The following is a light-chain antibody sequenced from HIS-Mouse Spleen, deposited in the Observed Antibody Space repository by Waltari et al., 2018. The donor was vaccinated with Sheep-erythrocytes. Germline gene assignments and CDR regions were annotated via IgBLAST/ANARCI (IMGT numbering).Light chain of an antibody. CDR2: DVS. CDR3: CSYAGSYNHV. CDR1: SSDVGCYTN. Sequence: QSALTQPRSVSGSPGQSVTISCTGTSSDVGCYTNFSRYQQHPGKAPKLMIYDVSKRPSGVPDRFSGSKSGNTASLTISGLQAEDEADYYCCSYAGSYNHVFATGTKVTVL. J-gene: IGLJ1*01. V-gene: IGLV2-11*01.